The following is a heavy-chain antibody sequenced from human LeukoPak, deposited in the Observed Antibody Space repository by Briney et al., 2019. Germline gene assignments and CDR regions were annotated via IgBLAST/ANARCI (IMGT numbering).Heavy chain of an antibody. CDR3: ARGATAATNYHYGLDV. D-gene: IGHD6-13*01. CDR1: GFTFSDHY. CDR2: TRNKAKSYTT. V-gene: IGHV3-72*01. J-gene: IGHJ6*02. Sequence: PGGSLRLSCAASGFTFSDHYMDWVRQAPGKGLEWVGRTRNKAKSYTTEYGASVKGRFIISRDDSKNSVYLQMNSLKTEDTAVYYCARGATAATNYHYGLDVWGRGTTVAVSS.